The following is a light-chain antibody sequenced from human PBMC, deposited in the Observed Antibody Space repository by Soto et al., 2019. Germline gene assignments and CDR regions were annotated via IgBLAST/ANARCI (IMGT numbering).Light chain of an antibody. J-gene: IGKJ2*01. CDR3: QQYVHSPFT. CDR1: QSVRYNY. CDR2: EAS. V-gene: IGKV3-20*01. Sequence: FVLTQSPGTLSLSPGERATFSCRASQSVRYNYIAWYQQKPGQAPRVLIFEASKRATGTQDRFSGSGSGTDFTLTISRLDPEDFAVFYCQQYVHSPFTFGQGTKLDI.